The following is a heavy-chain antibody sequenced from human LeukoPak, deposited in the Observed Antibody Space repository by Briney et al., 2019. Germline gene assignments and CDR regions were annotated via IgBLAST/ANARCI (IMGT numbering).Heavy chain of an antibody. V-gene: IGHV3-23*01. Sequence: GGSLRLSCAASGFTFSSYAMSWVRQAPGKGLEWVSAISGSGGSTYYADSVKGRFTISRDNSKNTLYLQMNSLRAEDTAVYYCAKLAVRVVAAWSYFDYWGQGTLVTVSS. CDR3: AKLAVRVVAAWSYFDY. CDR1: GFTFSSYA. CDR2: ISGSGGST. J-gene: IGHJ4*02. D-gene: IGHD2-15*01.